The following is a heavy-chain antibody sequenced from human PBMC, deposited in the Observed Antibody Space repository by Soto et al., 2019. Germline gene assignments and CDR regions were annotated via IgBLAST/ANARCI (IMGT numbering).Heavy chain of an antibody. CDR1: GYTFTSYG. CDR2: ISAYNGNT. Sequence: GASVKVSCKASGYTFTSYGISWVRQAPGQGLEWMGWISAYNGNTNYAQKLQGRVTMTTDTSTSTAYMELRSLRSDDTAVYYCATSYYDFWSGYYSDYYYYGMDVWGQGTKVTVSS. D-gene: IGHD3-3*01. J-gene: IGHJ6*02. V-gene: IGHV1-18*01. CDR3: ATSYYDFWSGYYSDYYYYGMDV.